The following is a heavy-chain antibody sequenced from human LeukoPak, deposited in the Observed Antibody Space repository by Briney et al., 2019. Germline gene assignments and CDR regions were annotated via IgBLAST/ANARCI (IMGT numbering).Heavy chain of an antibody. J-gene: IGHJ6*02. CDR3: AKRLVTGYYGMDV. CDR2: ISGSGGST. D-gene: IGHD5-12*01. Sequence: PGGSLRLSCAASGFTFRSYAMCWVRQAPGKGLEWVSAISGSGGSTYYADSVKGRFTISRDNSKNTLYLQMNSLRAEDTAVYYCAKRLVTGYYGMDVWGQGTTVTVSS. V-gene: IGHV3-23*01. CDR1: GFTFRSYA.